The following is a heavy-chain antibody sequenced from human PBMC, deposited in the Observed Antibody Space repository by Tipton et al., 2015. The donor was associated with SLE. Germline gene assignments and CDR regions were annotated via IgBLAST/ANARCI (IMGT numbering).Heavy chain of an antibody. V-gene: IGHV4-34*01. Sequence: TLSLTCAVSGGPFNGFFWTWIRQPPGKGLEWIGEINYSGNTKYNPSLKSRVTISVDTSKNQFSLKLSSVTAADTAVYYCARVGHSYYYYYMDVWDKGTTVTVSS. CDR3: ARVGHSYYYYYMDV. CDR2: INYSGNT. CDR1: GGPFNGFF. D-gene: IGHD1-26*01. J-gene: IGHJ6*03.